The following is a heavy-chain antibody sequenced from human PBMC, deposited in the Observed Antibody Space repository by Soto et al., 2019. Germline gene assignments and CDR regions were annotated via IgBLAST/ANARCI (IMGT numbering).Heavy chain of an antibody. CDR2: TSYDGSNK. CDR3: AKRLVDYDMDV. J-gene: IGHJ6*02. V-gene: IGHV3-30*18. CDR1: GFTFSSYG. D-gene: IGHD1-26*01. Sequence: SLRLSCAASGFTFSSYGMHWVRQGPGKGLEWVALTSYDGSNKQYADSVKGRFTISRDNSKNTLYLQMNSLRPEDTAVYYCAKRLVDYDMDVWGQGTTVTVSS.